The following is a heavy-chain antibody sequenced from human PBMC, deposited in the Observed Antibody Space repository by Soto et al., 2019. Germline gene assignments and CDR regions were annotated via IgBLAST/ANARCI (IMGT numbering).Heavy chain of an antibody. Sequence: NPSETLSLTCTVSGGSISSGDYYWSWIRQPPGKGLEWIGYIYYSGSTYYNPSLKSRVTISVDTSKNQFSLKLSSVTAADTAVYYCARVGRDGYNFFDPWGQGTLVTVSS. CDR3: ARVGRDGYNFFDP. V-gene: IGHV4-30-4*01. D-gene: IGHD5-12*01. CDR1: GGSISSGDYY. CDR2: IYYSGST. J-gene: IGHJ5*02.